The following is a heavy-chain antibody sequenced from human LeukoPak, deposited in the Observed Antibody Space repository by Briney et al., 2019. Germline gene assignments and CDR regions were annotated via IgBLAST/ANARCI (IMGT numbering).Heavy chain of an antibody. J-gene: IGHJ3*02. V-gene: IGHV3-23*01. CDR3: AKEMITFGGVITGAFDI. CDR2: ISGSGGST. D-gene: IGHD3-16*02. CDR1: GFTFSSYA. Sequence: GSLRLSCAASGFTFSSYAMSWVRQAPGKGLEWVSAISGSGGSTYYADSVKGRFTISRDNSKNTLYLQMNSPRAEDTAVYYCAKEMITFGGVITGAFDIWGQGTMVTVSS.